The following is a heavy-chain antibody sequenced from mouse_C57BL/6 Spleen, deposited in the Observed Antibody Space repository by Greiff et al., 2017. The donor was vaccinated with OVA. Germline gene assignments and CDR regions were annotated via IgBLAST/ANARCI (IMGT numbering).Heavy chain of an antibody. V-gene: IGHV5-6*01. CDR1: GFTFSSYG. CDR2: ISSGGSYT. CDR3: ARQGLPSYWYFDV. D-gene: IGHD2-2*01. J-gene: IGHJ1*03. Sequence: EVQVVESGGDLVKPGGSLKLSCAASGFTFSSYGMSWVRQTPDKRLEWVATISSGGSYTYYPDSVKGRFTISRDNAKNTLYLQMSSLKSEDTAMYYCARQGLPSYWYFDVWGTGTTVTVSS.